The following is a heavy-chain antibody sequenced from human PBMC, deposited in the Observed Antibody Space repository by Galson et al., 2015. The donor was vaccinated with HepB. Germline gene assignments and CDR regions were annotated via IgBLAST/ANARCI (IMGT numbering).Heavy chain of an antibody. CDR2: ISSGAEST. V-gene: IGHV3-11*01. D-gene: IGHD3-10*01. Sequence: SLRLSCAASGFTFSAYYMSWIRQAPGKGLEWISFISSGAESTSYADSVKGRFSISRDNAKNSLYLQMTSLRVKDTAVYYCARDRRAAGTGVYYHYMDLWGKGTTVTVSS. J-gene: IGHJ6*03. CDR3: ARDRRAAGTGVYYHYMDL. CDR1: GFTFSAYY.